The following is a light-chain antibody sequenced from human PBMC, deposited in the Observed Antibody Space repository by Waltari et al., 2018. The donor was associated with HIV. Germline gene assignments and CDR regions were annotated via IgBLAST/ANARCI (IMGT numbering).Light chain of an antibody. CDR1: QSLLHTNGYHI. Sequence: DIVMSQSPLSLPVTLGETASIYCKSSQSLLHTNGYHIFDWYDHKPGYSPQLLLYLASNRACGVSHRFSVRGSGSDFTLRISIVRTEDVGVYDCMQGLHSPVISFGQGTRLE. J-gene: IGKJ5*01. V-gene: IGKV2-28*01. CDR3: MQGLHSPVIS. CDR2: LAS.